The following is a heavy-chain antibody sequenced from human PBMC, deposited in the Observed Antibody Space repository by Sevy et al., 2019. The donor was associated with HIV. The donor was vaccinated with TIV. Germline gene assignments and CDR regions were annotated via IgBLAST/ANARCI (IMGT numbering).Heavy chain of an antibody. J-gene: IGHJ6*02. Sequence: ASVKVSCKASGGTFSSYAISWVRQAPGQGLEWMGGIIPIFGTANYAQKFQGRVTITGDESTGTAYMELSSLRSEDTAVYYCARIAVAGHPDYYYGMDVWGQGTTVTVSS. CDR3: ARIAVAGHPDYYYGMDV. CDR1: GGTFSSYA. V-gene: IGHV1-69*13. D-gene: IGHD6-19*01. CDR2: IIPIFGTA.